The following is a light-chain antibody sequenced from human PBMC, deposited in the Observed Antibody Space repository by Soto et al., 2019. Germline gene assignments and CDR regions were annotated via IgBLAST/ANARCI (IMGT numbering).Light chain of an antibody. CDR2: KAS. Sequence: DIQMTQSPSTLSASVGDRVTITCRASQTIDSWLAWYQQRPGKPPNLLTYKASTLASGVPSRFSGSGSGTEFTLTINSLQPDDFATYYCQQYHIYSGTFGQGTKVDIK. V-gene: IGKV1-5*03. CDR3: QQYHIYSGT. J-gene: IGKJ1*01. CDR1: QTIDSW.